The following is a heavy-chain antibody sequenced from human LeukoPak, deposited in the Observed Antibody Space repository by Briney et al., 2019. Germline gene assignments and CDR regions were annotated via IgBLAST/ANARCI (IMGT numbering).Heavy chain of an antibody. CDR3: ARGLRSGLKYYYGMDV. D-gene: IGHD6-19*01. Sequence: ASVKVSCKASGYTFTGYYMHWVRQAPGQGLEWMGRINPNSGGTNYAQKFQGRVTMTRDTSISTAYMELSRLRSDDTAVFYCARGLRSGLKYYYGMDVWGQGTTVTVSS. CDR1: GYTFTGYY. CDR2: INPNSGGT. J-gene: IGHJ6*02. V-gene: IGHV1-2*06.